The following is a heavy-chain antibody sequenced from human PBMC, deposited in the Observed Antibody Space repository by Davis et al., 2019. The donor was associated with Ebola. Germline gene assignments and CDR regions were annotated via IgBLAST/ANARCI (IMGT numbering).Heavy chain of an antibody. CDR1: GGSISSSSYY. J-gene: IGHJ4*02. CDR3: ARLLEPFDY. Sequence: SETLSLTCTVSGGSISSSSYYWGWIRQPPGKGLEWIGSIYYSGSTYYNPSLKSRVTISVDTSKNQFSLKLSSVTAADTAVYYCARLLEPFDYWGQGTLVTVSS. V-gene: IGHV4-39*01. CDR2: IYYSGST.